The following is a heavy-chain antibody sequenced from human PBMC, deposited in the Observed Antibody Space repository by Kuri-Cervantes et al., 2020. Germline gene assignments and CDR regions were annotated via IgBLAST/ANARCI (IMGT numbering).Heavy chain of an antibody. CDR2: INSDERST. CDR1: GFTFSSYW. Sequence: GGSLRPSCAPSGFTFSSYWMHWVRHAPGKGRVWVSRINSDERSTSYVDSVKGRFTLSRDDSMNMLYMQLHSLRPEDTAIYFCAREYSPTSYHVDVWGIGTTVTVSS. J-gene: IGHJ6*04. V-gene: IGHV3-74*01. CDR3: AREYSPTSYHVDV. D-gene: IGHD2-21*01.